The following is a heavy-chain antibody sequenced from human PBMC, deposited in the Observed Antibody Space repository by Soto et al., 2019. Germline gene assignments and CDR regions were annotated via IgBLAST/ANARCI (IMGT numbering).Heavy chain of an antibody. D-gene: IGHD3-9*01. Sequence: PSETLSLTCTVSGGSISNFYWSWIRQPPGKGLEWIGYVYYTGSTSYNPSLKRRVTFSADSSRGQFSLRLNSVTAADTAVYYCARTILGPDLLADSFVDYYYYMDVWGQGTTVTFAS. CDR3: ARTILGPDLLADSFVDYYYYMDV. V-gene: IGHV4-59*08. CDR2: VYYTGST. CDR1: GGSISNFY. J-gene: IGHJ6*03.